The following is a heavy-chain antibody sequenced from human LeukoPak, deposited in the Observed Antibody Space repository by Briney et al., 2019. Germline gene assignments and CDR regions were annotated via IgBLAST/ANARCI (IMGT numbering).Heavy chain of an antibody. CDR1: GGSISSGGYY. Sequence: PSQTLSLICTVSGGSISSGGYYWNWIRQHPGKGLEWIGYIYYSGSTNYNPSLKSRVTISVDTSKNQFSLKLSSVTAADTAVYYCARQSPYSYGPNPFDYWGQGTLVTVSS. CDR3: ARQSPYSYGPNPFDY. CDR2: IYYSGST. V-gene: IGHV4-61*08. J-gene: IGHJ4*02. D-gene: IGHD5-18*01.